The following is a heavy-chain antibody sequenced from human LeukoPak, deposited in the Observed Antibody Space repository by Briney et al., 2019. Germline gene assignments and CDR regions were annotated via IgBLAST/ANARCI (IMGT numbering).Heavy chain of an antibody. Sequence: ASVTVSCKASGYTFTGCYMHWVRQAPGQGLEWMGWINPNSGGTNYAQKFQGRVTMTRDTSISTAYMELSRLRSDDTAVYYCARDPTYYDFWSGYYTKEGFDHWGQGTLVTVSS. J-gene: IGHJ5*02. CDR1: GYTFTGCY. CDR3: ARDPTYYDFWSGYYTKEGFDH. CDR2: INPNSGGT. V-gene: IGHV1-2*02. D-gene: IGHD3-3*01.